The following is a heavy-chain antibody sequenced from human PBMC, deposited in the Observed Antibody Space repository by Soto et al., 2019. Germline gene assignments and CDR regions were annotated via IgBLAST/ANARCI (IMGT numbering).Heavy chain of an antibody. CDR2: IYYSGST. J-gene: IGHJ4*02. D-gene: IGHD6-13*01. CDR3: AREIAAAAGY. Sequence: SETLSLTCTVSGGSISSSSDYWGWIRQPPGKGLEWIGSIYYSGSTYYNPSLKSRVTISVDTSKSQFSLKLSSVTAADTAVYYCAREIAAAAGYWGQGTLVTVSS. CDR1: GGSISSSSDY. V-gene: IGHV4-39*02.